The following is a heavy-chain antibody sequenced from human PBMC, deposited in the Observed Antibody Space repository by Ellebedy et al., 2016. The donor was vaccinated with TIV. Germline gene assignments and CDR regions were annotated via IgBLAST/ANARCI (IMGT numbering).Heavy chain of an antibody. V-gene: IGHV4-39*01. Sequence: SETLSLXXSVSGGSISSSSYFWGWIRQPPGKGLDWIGIIYYSGSTYYNPSLNSRVTISIDTSKNQFPLNLSSVTAADTAVYYCARPLRSTVTTSIYFDYWGQGTLVTVSS. CDR1: GGSISSSSYF. CDR3: ARPLRSTVTTSIYFDY. CDR2: IYYSGST. J-gene: IGHJ4*02. D-gene: IGHD4-17*01.